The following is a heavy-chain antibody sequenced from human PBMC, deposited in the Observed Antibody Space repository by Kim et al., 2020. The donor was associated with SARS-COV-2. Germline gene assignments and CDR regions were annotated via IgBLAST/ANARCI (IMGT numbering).Heavy chain of an antibody. CDR2: ISAYNGNT. Sequence: ASVKVSCKASGYTFTSYGISWVRQAPGQGLEWMGWISAYNGNTNYAQKLQGRVTMTTDTSTSTAYMELRSLRSDDTAVYYCARASDHLRFGGLLLGWYFDLWGRGALVAVSS. CDR3: ARASDHLRFGGLLLGWYFDL. V-gene: IGHV1-18*04. D-gene: IGHD3-10*01. J-gene: IGHJ2*01. CDR1: GYTFTSYG.